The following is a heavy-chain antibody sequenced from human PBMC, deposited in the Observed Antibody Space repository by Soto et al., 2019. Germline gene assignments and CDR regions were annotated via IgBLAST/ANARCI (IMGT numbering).Heavy chain of an antibody. CDR3: ARHRYSYGVYYFDY. CDR2: IYYSGST. J-gene: IGHJ4*02. V-gene: IGHV4-59*08. D-gene: IGHD5-18*01. CDR1: GGSISNYY. Sequence: QVQLQESGPGLVKPSETLSLTCTVSGGSISNYYWSWIRQPPGEGLEWIGYIYYSGSTNYNPSLKRLVTISVHTSKNQFPLKLTSVTAADTALYYCARHRYSYGVYYFDYWGQGTLVTVSS.